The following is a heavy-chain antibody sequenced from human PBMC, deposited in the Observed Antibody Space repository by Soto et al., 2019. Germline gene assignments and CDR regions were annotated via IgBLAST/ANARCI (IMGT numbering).Heavy chain of an antibody. Sequence: EVQLVESGGGLVQPGGSLRLSCAASGFTVSSNYMSWVRQAPGKGLEWVSVIYSGGSTYYADSVKGRFTISRDNSKNTLYLQMNSLRAEDTAVYYCARDTRGETTVVTPSFDYWGQGTLVTVSS. CDR3: ARDTRGETTVVTPSFDY. J-gene: IGHJ4*02. V-gene: IGHV3-66*01. CDR2: IYSGGST. CDR1: GFTVSSNY. D-gene: IGHD4-17*01.